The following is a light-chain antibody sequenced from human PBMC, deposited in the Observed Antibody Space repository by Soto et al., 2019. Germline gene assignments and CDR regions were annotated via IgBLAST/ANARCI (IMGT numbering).Light chain of an antibody. Sequence: DIQMTQSPSTLSASVGDRVTITFRSSQSIRNWLAWYQDKPGKAPKLLIYAASSLQSGVPSRFSGSGSGTDFTLTISSLQPEDFATYYCQQANSFPPGALTFGGGTKVDIK. CDR1: QSIRNW. CDR2: AAS. CDR3: QQANSFPPGALT. V-gene: IGKV1-12*01. J-gene: IGKJ4*01.